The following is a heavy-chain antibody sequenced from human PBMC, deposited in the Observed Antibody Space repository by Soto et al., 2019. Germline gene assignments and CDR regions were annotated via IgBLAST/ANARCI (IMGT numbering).Heavy chain of an antibody. V-gene: IGHV4-39*01. CDR2: MFYSGST. D-gene: IGHD2-2*01. CDR1: GGSISSSRNY. Sequence: QLQLQESGPRLVKPSETLSLTCTVSGGSISSSRNYWGWIRQPPGKGLEWIGSMFYSGSTYYNPSLESRVTLSVDTSKKQFSLKLNSVTAADTAVYFCARHFRGEVEPRAFDIWGQGTMVTVSS. CDR3: ARHFRGEVEPRAFDI. J-gene: IGHJ3*02.